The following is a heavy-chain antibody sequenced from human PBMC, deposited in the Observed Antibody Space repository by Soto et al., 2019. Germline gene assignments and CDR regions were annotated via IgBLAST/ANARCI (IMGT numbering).Heavy chain of an antibody. Sequence: TLSLTCTVSGGSISSGGYYWSWIRQHPGKGLEWIGYIYYSGSTYYNPSLKSRVTISVDTSKNQFSLKLSSVTAADTAVYYCASGSSSFRPNDYYYYGMDVWGQGTTVTVSS. V-gene: IGHV4-31*03. CDR1: GGSISSGGYY. J-gene: IGHJ6*02. CDR2: IYYSGST. CDR3: ASGSSSFRPNDYYYYGMDV. D-gene: IGHD6-6*01.